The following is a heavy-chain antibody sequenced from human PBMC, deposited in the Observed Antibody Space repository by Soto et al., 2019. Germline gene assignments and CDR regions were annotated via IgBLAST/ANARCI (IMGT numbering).Heavy chain of an antibody. D-gene: IGHD6-13*01. CDR3: ARESRYSSSWYDFAY. CDR1: GDSISSYY. CDR2: IYYSGST. V-gene: IGHV4-59*01. J-gene: IGHJ4*02. Sequence: SETLALTCTLSGDSISSYYWTWTRQPPGKGLEWIGYIYYSGSTNYNPSLKSRVTISVDTSKNQFSLKLSSVTAADTAVYYCARESRYSSSWYDFAYWGQGTLVTVSS.